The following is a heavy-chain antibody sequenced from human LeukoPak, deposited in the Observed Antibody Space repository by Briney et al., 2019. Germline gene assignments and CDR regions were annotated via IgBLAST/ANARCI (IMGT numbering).Heavy chain of an antibody. J-gene: IGHJ4*02. V-gene: IGHV3-7*01. D-gene: IGHD1-26*01. CDR1: GFTFSSYW. Sequence: PGGSLRLPCAASGFTFSSYWMSWVRQAPGKGLEWVANIKQDGSDIYYVGSVKGRFTISRDNAKNSLYLQMNSLRAEDTAVYYCTRSGTYVFDFWGQGSLVTVSS. CDR3: TRSGTYVFDF. CDR2: IKQDGSDI.